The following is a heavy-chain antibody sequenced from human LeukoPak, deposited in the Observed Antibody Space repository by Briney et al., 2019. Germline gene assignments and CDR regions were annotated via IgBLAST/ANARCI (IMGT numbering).Heavy chain of an antibody. CDR3: ARVLRSPDDY. CDR1: GGTFSSYA. CDR2: IIPIFGTA. V-gene: IGHV1-69*05. D-gene: IGHD1-14*01. J-gene: IGHJ4*02. Sequence: SVKVSCKASGGTFSSYAISWVRQAPGQGLEWMGGIIPIFGTANYAQKFQGRVTMTRDTSISTAYMELSRLRSDDTAVYYCARVLRSPDDYWGQGTLVTVSS.